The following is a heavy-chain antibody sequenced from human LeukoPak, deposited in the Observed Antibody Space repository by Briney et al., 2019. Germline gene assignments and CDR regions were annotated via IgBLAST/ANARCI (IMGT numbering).Heavy chain of an antibody. D-gene: IGHD1-26*01. J-gene: IGHJ4*02. CDR1: GFTFSNAW. V-gene: IGHV3-15*01. CDR3: TTDGTY. Sequence: GGSLRLSCAASGFTFSNAWMSWVRQAPGKGLEWVGRIISRADGGTTDYAAPVKGGFTISRDDSKNTLFLQMNSLKTDDTAVYYCTTDGTYWGQGTLVTVSS. CDR2: IISRADGGTT.